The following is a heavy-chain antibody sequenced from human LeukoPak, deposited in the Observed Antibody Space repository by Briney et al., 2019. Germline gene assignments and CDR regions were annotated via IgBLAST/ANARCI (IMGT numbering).Heavy chain of an antibody. CDR1: GYSFTSYD. CDR3: GRGGMSANPRRDSFDY. CDR2: MNLNSGNT. Sequence: GASVTVSCKASGYSFTSYDIDWVRQATGQGLEWMGWMNLNSGNTGYEHQFQGRVTMIRKNSISTAFTEIRSLVSDGTAMFYWGRGGMSANPRRDSFDYSGQGSLVTASS. J-gene: IGHJ4*02. V-gene: IGHV1-8*01. D-gene: IGHD2-21*01.